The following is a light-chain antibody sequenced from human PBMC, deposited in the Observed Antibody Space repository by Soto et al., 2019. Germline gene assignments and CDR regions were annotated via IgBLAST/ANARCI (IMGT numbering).Light chain of an antibody. CDR2: GAS. CDR3: QQYDSSPLT. Sequence: EIVLTQSPGTLSLSPGERATLSCRASQSVSSSYLAWYQKKPGQAPRLLIYGASSRATGIPDRFSGSGSGTDLTLTISRLEPEDFAVYYCQQYDSSPLTFGGGTKVEIK. J-gene: IGKJ4*01. V-gene: IGKV3-20*01. CDR1: QSVSSSY.